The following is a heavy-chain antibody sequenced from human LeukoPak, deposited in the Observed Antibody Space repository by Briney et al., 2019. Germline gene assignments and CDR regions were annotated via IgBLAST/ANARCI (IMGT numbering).Heavy chain of an antibody. D-gene: IGHD3-22*01. CDR1: GGSISSYY. Sequence: PSETLSLTCTVSGGSISSYYWGWIRQPPGKGLEWIGYIYYSGSTNYNPSLKSRVTISVDTSKNQFSLKLSSVTAADTAVYYCARFVYYYDSSGYPPIYYYGMDIWGQGTTVTVSS. CDR2: IYYSGST. J-gene: IGHJ6*02. CDR3: ARFVYYYDSSGYPPIYYYGMDI. V-gene: IGHV4-59*08.